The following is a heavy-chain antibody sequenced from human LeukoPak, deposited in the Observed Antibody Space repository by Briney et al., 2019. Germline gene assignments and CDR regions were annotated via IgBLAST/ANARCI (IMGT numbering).Heavy chain of an antibody. D-gene: IGHD2-2*01. CDR2: INHSGST. V-gene: IGHV4-34*01. Sequence: PAETLSLTCAVYGGSFSGYYWSWIRQPPGKGLEWIGEINHSGSTNYNPSLKSRVTISVDTSKNQFSLKLSSVTAADTAVYYCASAYHSYYYGMDVWGQGTTVTVSS. J-gene: IGHJ6*02. CDR1: GGSFSGYY. CDR3: ASAYHSYYYGMDV.